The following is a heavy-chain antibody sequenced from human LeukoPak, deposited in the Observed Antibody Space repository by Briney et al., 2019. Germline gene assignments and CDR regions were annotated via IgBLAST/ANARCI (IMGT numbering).Heavy chain of an antibody. CDR3: ARLAAYCGGDCPNAFDI. Sequence: SETLSLTCAVYGGSFSGYYWSWIRQPPGKGLEWIGEINHSGSTNYNPSLKSRVTISVDTSKNQFSLKLSSVTAADTAVYYCARLAAYCGGDCPNAFDIWGQGTMVTVSS. V-gene: IGHV4-34*01. J-gene: IGHJ3*02. CDR2: INHSGST. CDR1: GGSFSGYY. D-gene: IGHD2-21*02.